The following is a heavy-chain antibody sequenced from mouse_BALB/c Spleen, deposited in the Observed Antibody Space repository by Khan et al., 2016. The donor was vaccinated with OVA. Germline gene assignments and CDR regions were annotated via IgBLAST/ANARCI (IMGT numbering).Heavy chain of an antibody. CDR1: GFSLSASGMG. Sequence: QVTLKESGPGILQPSQTLSLTCSFSGFSLSASGMGVSWIRQPSGKGLEWLAHIYWDDDKRYNPSLKSRLTISKDTSTNQVFLKITSVDTADTATYYFARREELQPVFAYWGQGTLVTVSA. V-gene: IGHV8-12*01. J-gene: IGHJ3*01. CDR2: IYWDDDK. CDR3: ARREELQPVFAY. D-gene: IGHD6-1*01.